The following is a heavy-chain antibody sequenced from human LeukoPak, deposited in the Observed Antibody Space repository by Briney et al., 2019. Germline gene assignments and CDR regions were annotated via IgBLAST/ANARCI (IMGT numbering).Heavy chain of an antibody. CDR2: IGGRTTDI. D-gene: IGHD6-19*01. CDR3: ARDGGGWVIDY. J-gene: IGHJ4*02. Sequence: GGSLRLSCAASGFTFSSYPMYWVRQAPGVGLEWVSYIGGRTTDIKYADSVKGRFTISRDNAKNSLYLQMNSLRAEDTAVYYCARDGGGWVIDYWGQGTLVTVSS. V-gene: IGHV3-21*05. CDR1: GFTFSSYP.